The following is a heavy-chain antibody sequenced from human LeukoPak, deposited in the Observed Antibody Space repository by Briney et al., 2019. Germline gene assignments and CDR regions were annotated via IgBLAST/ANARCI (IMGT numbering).Heavy chain of an antibody. CDR3: ARAAFDYYDSSGQTFYGMDV. J-gene: IGHJ6*02. D-gene: IGHD3-22*01. CDR1: GFTFSSYS. V-gene: IGHV3-30-3*01. CDR2: ISYDGSNK. Sequence: PGRSLRLSCAASGFTFSSYSMHWVRQAPGKGLEWVAVISYDGSNKYYADSVKGRFTISRDNSKNTLYLQMNSLRAEDTAVYYCARAAFDYYDSSGQTFYGMDVWGQGTTVTVSS.